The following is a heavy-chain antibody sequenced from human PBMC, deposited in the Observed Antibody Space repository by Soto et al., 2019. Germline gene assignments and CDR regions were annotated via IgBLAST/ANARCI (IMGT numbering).Heavy chain of an antibody. CDR2: IYHSGST. D-gene: IGHD2-15*01. CDR3: ATMGTPATGLYYFDY. CDR1: GGSISSGGYS. Sequence: PSETLSLTCAVSGGSISSGGYSWSWIRQPPGKGLEWIGYIYHSGSTYYNPSLKSRVTISLDTSENQFSLKLTSVTAADTAVYYCATMGTPATGLYYFDYWGQGTLVTVSS. V-gene: IGHV4-30-2*05. J-gene: IGHJ4*02.